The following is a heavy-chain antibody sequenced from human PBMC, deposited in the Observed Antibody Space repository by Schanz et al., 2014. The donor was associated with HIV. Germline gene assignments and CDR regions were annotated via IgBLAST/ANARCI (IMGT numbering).Heavy chain of an antibody. V-gene: IGHV4-34*01. CDR3: AREGTKRYFDWSSRDCFDP. J-gene: IGHJ5*02. D-gene: IGHD3-9*01. Sequence: QVQLQQWGAGLLKPSETLSLTCAVYGGSFNDYYWSWIRQPPGKGLEWIGEINHTGSTNYNPSLMIRITMSVDATKRQFPLSLSYVTAADTAVYYCAREGTKRYFDWSSRDCFDPWGQGTLVTVSS. CDR1: GGSFNDYY. CDR2: INHTGST.